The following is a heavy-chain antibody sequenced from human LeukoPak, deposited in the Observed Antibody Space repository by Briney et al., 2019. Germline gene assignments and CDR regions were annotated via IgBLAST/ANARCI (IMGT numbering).Heavy chain of an antibody. CDR2: INPNNGGT. D-gene: IGHD2-21*01. CDR3: ATATEIVS. V-gene: IGHV1-2*02. Sequence: GASVKVSCKASGYTFTGYYIYWVRQAPGQGLEWMGWINPNNGGTNYAQKFQGRVNMARDTSISAAYMELSRLRSDDTAVYYCATATEIVSWGQGTKVTVSS. J-gene: IGHJ3*01. CDR1: GYTFTGYY.